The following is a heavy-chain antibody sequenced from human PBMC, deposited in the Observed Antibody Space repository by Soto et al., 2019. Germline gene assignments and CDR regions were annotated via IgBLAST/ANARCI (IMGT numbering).Heavy chain of an antibody. CDR2: ISVNNGNT. CDR3: ATSYDSGFDP. V-gene: IGHV1-18*04. CDR1: GYSFSSYG. J-gene: IGHJ5*02. D-gene: IGHD5-12*01. Sequence: GASVKVSCKASGYSFSSYGISWVRQAPGQGLEWMGWISVNNGNTNYAQKFQGRVTMTTDTSTSTAYMELRSLRSDDTAVYYCATSYDSGFDPWGQGTLVTVS.